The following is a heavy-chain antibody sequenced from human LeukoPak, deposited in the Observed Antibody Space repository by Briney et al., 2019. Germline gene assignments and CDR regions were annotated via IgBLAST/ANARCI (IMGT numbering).Heavy chain of an antibody. V-gene: IGHV3-21*01. CDR2: ISSSSSYI. CDR1: GFTFSSYS. CDR3: ARDSNYYDSKQLDY. D-gene: IGHD3-22*01. J-gene: IGHJ4*02. Sequence: GGSLRLSCAASGFTFSSYSMNWVRQAPGKGLEWVSSISSSSSYIYYADSVKGRFTISRDNAKSSLYLQMNSLRAEDTAVYYCARDSNYYDSKQLDYWGQGTLVTVSS.